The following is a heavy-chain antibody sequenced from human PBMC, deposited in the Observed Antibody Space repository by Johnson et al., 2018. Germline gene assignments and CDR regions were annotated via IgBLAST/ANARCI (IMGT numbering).Heavy chain of an antibody. CDR3: AREMGIIRANYYYYDMDV. V-gene: IGHV3-30*03. Sequence: QVQLVQSGGGVVQPGRSLRLSCAASGFTFSSYGMHWVRQAPGKGLEWVAVISYDGSNKYYADSVKGRFTISRDNSKNTLYLQMNSLRAEDTAVYYCAREMGIIRANYYYYDMDVWGRGTTVTVSS. D-gene: IGHD3-3*01. CDR1: GFTFSSYG. J-gene: IGHJ6*03. CDR2: ISYDGSNK.